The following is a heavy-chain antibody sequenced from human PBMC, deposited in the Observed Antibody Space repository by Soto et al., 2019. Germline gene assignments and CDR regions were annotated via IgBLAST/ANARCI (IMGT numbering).Heavy chain of an antibody. D-gene: IGHD3-16*01. CDR1: GFPFSRYS. V-gene: IGHV3-21*01. J-gene: IGHJ4*02. CDR2: IRSSSSYI. CDR3: ARGGGRIDY. Sequence: EVQLVESGGRRVKPGGPLRLSCTASGFPFSRYSMIWVPQAPGKGLEWVSSIRSSSSYIYYADSVKGRFTISRDNAKNSLYLQMNSLRAEDTAVYYCARGGGRIDYWGQGTLVTVSS.